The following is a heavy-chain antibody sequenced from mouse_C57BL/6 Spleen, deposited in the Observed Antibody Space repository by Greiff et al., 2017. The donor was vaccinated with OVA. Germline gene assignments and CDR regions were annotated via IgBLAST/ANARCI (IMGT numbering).Heavy chain of an antibody. Sequence: VQLKESGPELVKPGASVKIPCKASGYTFTDYNMDWVKQSHGKSLEWIGDINPNNGGTIYNQKFKGKATLTVDKSSSTAYMELRSLTSEDTAVYYCARGGYGSSYWFAYWGQGTLVTVSA. CDR2: INPNNGGT. CDR3: ARGGYGSSYWFAY. CDR1: GYTFTDYN. V-gene: IGHV1-18*01. D-gene: IGHD1-1*01. J-gene: IGHJ3*01.